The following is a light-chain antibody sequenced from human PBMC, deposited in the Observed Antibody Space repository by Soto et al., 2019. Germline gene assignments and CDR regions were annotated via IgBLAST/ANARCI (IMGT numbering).Light chain of an antibody. CDR2: EVS. J-gene: IGLJ2*01. V-gene: IGLV2-14*01. Sequence: QYALTQPASVSGSPGQSITISCTGTSSDVGAYNYVSWYQQHPGKAPKLMIYEVSDRPSGLSNRFSGSKSGNTASLTISGLQAEDEADYYCSSYTSSSTVVFGGGTKLTVL. CDR1: SSDVGAYNY. CDR3: SSYTSSSTVV.